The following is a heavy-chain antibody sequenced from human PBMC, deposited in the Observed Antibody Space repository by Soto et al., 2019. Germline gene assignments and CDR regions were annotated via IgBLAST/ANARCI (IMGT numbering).Heavy chain of an antibody. CDR2: IIPIFERT. J-gene: IGHJ6*02. CDR1: GGPFTSFD. Sequence: QVELVQSGSEVKKPGSSVKVSCKTSGGPFTSFDVNWVRQAPGQGLEWMGDIIPIFERTNYAQKFQGRVTITADMATTTAYMELGSLRSDDTAVYFCAVGLSGSYYQNGMDVWGLGTTVIVS. CDR3: AVGLSGSYYQNGMDV. D-gene: IGHD1-26*01. V-gene: IGHV1-69*06.